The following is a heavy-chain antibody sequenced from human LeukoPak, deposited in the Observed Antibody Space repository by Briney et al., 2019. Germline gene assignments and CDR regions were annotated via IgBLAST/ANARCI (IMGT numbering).Heavy chain of an antibody. V-gene: IGHV1-18*01. D-gene: IGHD3-3*01. CDR3: ARDFDFWSGYPGFDY. Sequence: ASVKVSCKASGYTFTSYGISWVRQAPGQGLEWMGWISAYNGNTKYAQKLQGRVTMTTDTSTSTAYMELRSLRSDDTAVYYCARDFDFWSGYPGFDYWGQGTLVTVSS. CDR2: ISAYNGNT. CDR1: GYTFTSYG. J-gene: IGHJ4*02.